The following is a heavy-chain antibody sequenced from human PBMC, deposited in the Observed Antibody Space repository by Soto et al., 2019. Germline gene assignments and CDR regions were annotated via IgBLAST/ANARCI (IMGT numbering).Heavy chain of an antibody. CDR2: ITSTSGTI. D-gene: IGHD4-17*01. Sequence: EVQLVESGGGLVQPGRSLRLSCAASGFTFDDYAMHWVRQAPGKGLEWVSYITSTSGTIYYADSVKGRFTTSRDNAKNSLYLQMNSLGDEDTAVYYCARLPKGTTVTSWGRGTLVTVSS. CDR3: ARLPKGTTVTS. CDR1: GFTFDDYA. V-gene: IGHV3-48*02. J-gene: IGHJ4*02.